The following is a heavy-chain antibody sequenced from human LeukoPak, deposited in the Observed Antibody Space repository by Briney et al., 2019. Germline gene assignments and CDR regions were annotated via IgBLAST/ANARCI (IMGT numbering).Heavy chain of an antibody. Sequence: PSETLSLTCAVSGGSISSGGYSWSWIRQPPGKGLEWIGYIYHSGSTYYNPSLKSRVTISVDRSKNQFSLKLSSVTAADTAVYYCASTYSGYDLVGDYWGQGALATVSS. CDR3: ASTYSGYDLVGDY. CDR1: GGSISSGGYS. V-gene: IGHV4-30-2*01. CDR2: IYHSGST. J-gene: IGHJ4*02. D-gene: IGHD5-12*01.